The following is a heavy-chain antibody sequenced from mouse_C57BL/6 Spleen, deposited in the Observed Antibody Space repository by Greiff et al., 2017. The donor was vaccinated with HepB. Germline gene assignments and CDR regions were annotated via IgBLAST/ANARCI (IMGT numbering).Heavy chain of an antibody. D-gene: IGHD2-5*01. CDR3: ARERPYSNWDY. J-gene: IGHJ2*01. CDR2: ISYDGSN. V-gene: IGHV3-6*01. Sequence: VQLKESGPGLVKPSQSLSLTCSVTGYSITSGYYWNWIRQFPGNKLEWMGYISYDGSNNYNPSLKNRISITRDTSKNQFFLKLNSVTTEDTATYYCARERPYSNWDYWGQGTTLTVSS. CDR1: GYSITSGYY.